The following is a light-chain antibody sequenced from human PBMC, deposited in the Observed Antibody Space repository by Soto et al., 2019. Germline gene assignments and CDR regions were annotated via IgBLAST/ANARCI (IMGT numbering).Light chain of an antibody. J-gene: IGKJ2*01. Sequence: EIVLTQSPATLSLSPGERATLSCRASQSVSSFLAWYQQKPGQAPRLLIYDTSSRATGIPARFSGSGSGTVFTLTIRSLEPEDFAVYYCQQRGYTFGQGTKLEIK. CDR1: QSVSSF. V-gene: IGKV3-11*01. CDR3: QQRGYT. CDR2: DTS.